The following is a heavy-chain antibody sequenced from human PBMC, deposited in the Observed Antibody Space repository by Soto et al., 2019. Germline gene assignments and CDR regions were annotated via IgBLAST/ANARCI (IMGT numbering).Heavy chain of an antibody. CDR1: GYTFTSYA. CDR3: AREMYSGYGSGSFDY. J-gene: IGHJ4*02. D-gene: IGHD5-12*01. V-gene: IGHV1-3*01. CDR2: INAGNGNT. Sequence: ASVKVSCKASGYTFTSYAMHWVRQAPGQRLEWMGWINAGNGNTKYSQKFQGRVTITRDTSASTAYMELSSLRSEDTAVYYCAREMYSGYGSGSFDYWGQGTLVTVSS.